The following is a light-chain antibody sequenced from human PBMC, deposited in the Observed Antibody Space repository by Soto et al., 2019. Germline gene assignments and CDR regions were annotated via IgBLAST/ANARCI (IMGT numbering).Light chain of an antibody. CDR2: DDS. Sequence: SYELTQPPSVSVAPGQTARITCGGNNIKSKSVHWYQQRPCQAPVLVVHDDSDRPSGIPERFSGSNSENTATLIITRVEAVDEADYYCQVWDTGNDHVVFGGGTKVTVL. CDR1: NIKSKS. V-gene: IGLV3-21*02. CDR3: QVWDTGNDHVV. J-gene: IGLJ2*01.